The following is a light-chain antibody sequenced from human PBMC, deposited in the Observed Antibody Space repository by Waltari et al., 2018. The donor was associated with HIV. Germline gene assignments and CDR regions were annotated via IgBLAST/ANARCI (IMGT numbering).Light chain of an antibody. V-gene: IGLV3-1*01. Sequence: SYELTQPPSVSVSPGQTASITCSGDRLGDKYACWYQQKPGRSPVLVIYQDIKRPSGIPERFSGSNSGNTATLTVSGTQPMDEADYYCQAWDRSNVVFGGGTKLTVL. CDR3: QAWDRSNVV. J-gene: IGLJ2*01. CDR1: RLGDKY. CDR2: QDI.